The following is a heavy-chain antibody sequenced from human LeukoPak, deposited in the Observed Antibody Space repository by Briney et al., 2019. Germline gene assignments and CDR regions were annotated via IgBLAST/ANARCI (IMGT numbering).Heavy chain of an antibody. D-gene: IGHD3-22*01. J-gene: IGHJ4*02. CDR1: GYTFTAYY. CDR3: ARDQGSDDSSDYWPIDY. Sequence: ASVKVSCKASGYTFTAYYIHWVRQAPGQGLEWMGWINPNNRGTNYAQKFQGRVTMTRDTSISTAYMELSRLRSDDTAVYYCARDQGSDDSSDYWPIDYWGQGTLVTVSS. CDR2: INPNNRGT. V-gene: IGHV1-2*02.